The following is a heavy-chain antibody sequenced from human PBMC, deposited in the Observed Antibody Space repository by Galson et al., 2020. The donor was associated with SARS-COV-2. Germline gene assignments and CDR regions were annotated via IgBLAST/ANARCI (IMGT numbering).Heavy chain of an antibody. CDR3: AGGLVDYYYYYGMDV. CDR2: LWYDGSNK. CDR1: GFTFSSYG. D-gene: IGHD3-10*01. Sequence: GGSLRLSCAASGFTFSSYGMHWVRQAPGKGLEWVAVLWYDGSNKYYADSGKGRFTISRDNSKNTLYLQMNSLRAEDTAVYYCAGGLVDYYYYYGMDVWGQGTTVTVSS. J-gene: IGHJ6*02. V-gene: IGHV3-33*01.